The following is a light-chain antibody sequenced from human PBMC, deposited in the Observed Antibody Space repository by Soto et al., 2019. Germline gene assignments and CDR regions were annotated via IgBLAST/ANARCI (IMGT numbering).Light chain of an antibody. CDR3: QHYFTYPRT. CDR2: AAS. Sequence: DIQMTQSPSSLSASVGDRVTITCRASQSISSYLNWYQQKPGKAPKLLIYAASSLQSGVPSRFSGSGSGTDFTLTISGLQSEDFATYYCQHYFTYPRTFGPGTKVDIK. V-gene: IGKV1-39*01. J-gene: IGKJ3*01. CDR1: QSISSY.